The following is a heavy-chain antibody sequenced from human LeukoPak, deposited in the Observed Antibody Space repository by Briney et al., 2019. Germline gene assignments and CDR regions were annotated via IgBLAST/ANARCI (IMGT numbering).Heavy chain of an antibody. CDR2: VSSTGGTT. CDR1: GITFSSYG. V-gene: IGHV3-23*01. D-gene: IGHD2-15*01. J-gene: IGHJ6*03. CDR3: AKNGDRGAYCTGGTCYPYFYYYMDV. Sequence: GGSLRLSCAASGITFSSYGVSWVRQAPGKGLEWVSSVSSTGGTTYYADSVKGRFTISRDNSKNTLYLQMNSLRAEDTAIYYCAKNGDRGAYCTGGTCYPYFYYYMDVWGKGTTVTI.